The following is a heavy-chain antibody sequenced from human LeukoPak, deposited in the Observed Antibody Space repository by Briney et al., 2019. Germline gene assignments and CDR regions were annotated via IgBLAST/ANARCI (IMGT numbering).Heavy chain of an antibody. CDR3: AGMEYGSGSYLDV. CDR2: IYHSGST. V-gene: IGHV4-30-2*01. D-gene: IGHD3-10*01. Sequence: SETLSLTCAVSGGSISSGGYSWSWIRQPPGKGLEWIGYIYHSGSTYYNPSLKSRVTISVDTSKNQFSLKLSSVTAADTAVYYCAGMEYGSGSYLDVWGQGTTVTVSS. CDR1: GGSISSGGYS. J-gene: IGHJ6*02.